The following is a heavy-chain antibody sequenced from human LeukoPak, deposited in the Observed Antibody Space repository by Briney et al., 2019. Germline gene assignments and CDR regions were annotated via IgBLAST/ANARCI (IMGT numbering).Heavy chain of an antibody. CDR1: GFTFSNYA. CDR3: AKDWPYNGNDHFDC. V-gene: IGHV3-23*01. Sequence: GGSLRLSCAASGFTFSNYAMTWVRQAPGKGLEWVSTISGSGTRTFYADSVKGRFTISRDNSKNTLHLQMNSLRAEDTAIYYCAKDWPYNGNDHFDCWGQGTQVTVTS. D-gene: IGHD5-12*01. CDR2: ISGSGTRT. J-gene: IGHJ4*02.